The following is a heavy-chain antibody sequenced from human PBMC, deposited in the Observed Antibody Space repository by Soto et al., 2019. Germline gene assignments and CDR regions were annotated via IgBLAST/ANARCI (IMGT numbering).Heavy chain of an antibody. D-gene: IGHD1-26*01. CDR2: IYQSGST. V-gene: IGHV4-38-2*02. CDR3: GRAVGATGKNWFDP. J-gene: IGHJ5*02. CDR1: GYSIDNGYY. Sequence: KTSETLSLTCTVSGYSIDNGYYWGWIRQSPRKGLEWIGNIYQSGSTYYNPSLKSRVTISVDTSKNQFSLTLNSVTATDTAVYYCGRAVGATGKNWFDPWGQGTLVTVSS.